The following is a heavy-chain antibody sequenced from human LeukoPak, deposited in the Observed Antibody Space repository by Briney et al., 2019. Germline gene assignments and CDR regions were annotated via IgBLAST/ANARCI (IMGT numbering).Heavy chain of an antibody. CDR2: IYYSGST. CDR1: GGSISSYY. V-gene: IGHV4-59*01. Sequence: SETLSLTCTVSGGSISSYYWSWIRQPPGKGLEWIGYIYYSGSTNYNPSLKSRVTISVDTSKNQFSLKLSSVTAADTAVYYCAGDVRGNWFDPWGQGTLVTVSS. CDR3: AGDVRGNWFDP. J-gene: IGHJ5*02.